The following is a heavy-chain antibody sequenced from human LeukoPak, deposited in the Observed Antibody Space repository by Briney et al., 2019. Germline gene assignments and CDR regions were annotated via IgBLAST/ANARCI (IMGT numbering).Heavy chain of an antibody. CDR2: IYYSGST. Sequence: SETLSLTCTVSGGSVSSGSYYWSWIRQPPGKGLEWIGYIYYSGSTNYNPSLKSQLTISMDTSKNHFSLNLRSVTAADTAVYYRAKLNPMTLAGSSWYYSMDVWGHGTAVTVSS. CDR1: GGSVSSGSYY. CDR3: AKLNPMTLAGSSWYYSMDV. J-gene: IGHJ6*02. D-gene: IGHD3-10*01. V-gene: IGHV4-61*01.